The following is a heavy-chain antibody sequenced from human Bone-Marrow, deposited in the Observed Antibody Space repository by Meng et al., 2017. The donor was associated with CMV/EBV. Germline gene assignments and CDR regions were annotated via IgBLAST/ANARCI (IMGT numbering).Heavy chain of an antibody. CDR1: GGTISSYT. CDR2: IIRIVGMT. Sequence: SVMVSCKASGGTISSYTMTWVRQAPGQGLEYMGRIIRIVGMTNYAQKFQDRVMITADKSTSTVYMEMSNLRSEDTAVYYCARDNFDYGSGSFDYWGQGTLVTVSS. V-gene: IGHV1-69*04. CDR3: ARDNFDYGSGSFDY. J-gene: IGHJ4*02. D-gene: IGHD3-10*01.